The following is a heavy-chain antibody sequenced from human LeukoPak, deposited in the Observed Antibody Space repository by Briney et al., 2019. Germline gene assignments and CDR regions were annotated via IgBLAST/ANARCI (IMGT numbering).Heavy chain of an antibody. J-gene: IGHJ4*02. CDR3: ARALTTLTYEEY. D-gene: IGHD1-1*01. Sequence: GGSLRLSWAASGFILSNNWMSWVRQAPGKGLEWVANIKQDGSDKYYVDSVKGRFTISRDNSKNSLYLEMNSLRAEDTAMYYCARALTTLTYEEYWGQGTLVTVSS. CDR1: GFILSNNW. CDR2: IKQDGSDK. V-gene: IGHV3-7*03.